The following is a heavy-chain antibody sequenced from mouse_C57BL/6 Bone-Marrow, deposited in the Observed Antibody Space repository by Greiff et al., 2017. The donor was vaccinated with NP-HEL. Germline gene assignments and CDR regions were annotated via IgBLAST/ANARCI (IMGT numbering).Heavy chain of an antibody. J-gene: IGHJ4*01. CDR1: GYSFTDYN. V-gene: IGHV1-39*01. CDR2: INPNYGTT. D-gene: IGHD1-1*01. CDR3: AKNYGRGNAMDY. Sequence: VQLQQSGPELVKPGASVKISCKASGYSFTDYNMNWVKQSTGKSLEWIGVINPNYGTTSYNQKFKGKATLTVDQSSSTAYMQLNSLTSEDSAVYYGAKNYGRGNAMDYWGQGTSVTVSA.